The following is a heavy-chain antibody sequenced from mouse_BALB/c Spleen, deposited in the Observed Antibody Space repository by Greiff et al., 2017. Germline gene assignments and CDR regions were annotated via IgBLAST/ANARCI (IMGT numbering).Heavy chain of an antibody. CDR2: IYPGSGST. J-gene: IGHJ4*01. CDR1: GYNFTSYW. CDR3: ARFYDYNAMDY. D-gene: IGHD2-3*01. V-gene: IGHV1-55*01. Sequence: VQLQQPGAELVKPGTSVKLSCKASGYNFTSYWINWVKLRPGQGLEWIGDIYPGSGSTNYNEKFKSKATLTVDTSSSTAYMQLSSLASEDSALYYCARFYDYNAMDYWGQGTSVTVSS.